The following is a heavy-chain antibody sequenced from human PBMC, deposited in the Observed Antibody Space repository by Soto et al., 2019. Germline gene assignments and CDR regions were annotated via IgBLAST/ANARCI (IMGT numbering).Heavy chain of an antibody. J-gene: IGHJ4*02. D-gene: IGHD3-10*01. CDR3: ARSGHLFDS. Sequence: QVQLQQWGAGLLKPSETLSLTCAVYGGSFYDYYWRWIRQPPGKGLARIGEINHTGPTNYNPSLKRRVTITVDTAKNQFSLKLSSVTAADTAVYYCARSGHLFDSWGQGILVTVSS. V-gene: IGHV4-34*01. CDR1: GGSFYDYY. CDR2: INHTGPT.